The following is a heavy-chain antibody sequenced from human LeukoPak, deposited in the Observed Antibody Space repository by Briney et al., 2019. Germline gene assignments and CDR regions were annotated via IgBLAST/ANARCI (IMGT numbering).Heavy chain of an antibody. Sequence: SETLSLTCTVSGGSISSSSYYWSWIRQPAGKGLEWIGRIYTSGSTNYNPSLKSRVTMSVDTSKNQFSLKLSSVTAADTAVYYCARDEQCSSTSCYTRRESNWFDPWGQGTLVTVSS. CDR3: ARDEQCSSTSCYTRRESNWFDP. CDR2: IYTSGST. D-gene: IGHD2-2*02. V-gene: IGHV4-61*02. CDR1: GGSISSSSYY. J-gene: IGHJ5*02.